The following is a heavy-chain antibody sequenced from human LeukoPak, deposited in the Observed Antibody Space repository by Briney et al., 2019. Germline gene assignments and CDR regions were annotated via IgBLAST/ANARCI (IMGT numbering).Heavy chain of an antibody. CDR1: GGSFSGYY. D-gene: IGHD3-22*01. Sequence: KPSETLSLTCAVYGGSFSGYYWSWIRQPPGKGLEWIGEIYHSGGTYYNPSLKSRVTMSVDTSKNQFSLKLSSVTAADTAVYYRARLSLPQYYYDSSGYYGNFQHWGQGTLVTVSS. J-gene: IGHJ1*01. V-gene: IGHV4-34*01. CDR2: IYHSGGT. CDR3: ARLSLPQYYYDSSGYYGNFQH.